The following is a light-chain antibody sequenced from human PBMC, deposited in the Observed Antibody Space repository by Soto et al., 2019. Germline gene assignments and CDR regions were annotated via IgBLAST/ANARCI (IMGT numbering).Light chain of an antibody. CDR2: DAS. V-gene: IGKV3-11*01. J-gene: IGKJ1*01. CDR3: QQRGSWPWT. CDR1: QSVSSS. Sequence: EIVLSQSPATLSLSPGERDTLSCRASQSVSSSLAWYKQKPGQAHRLLIYDASKRATGIPARFSGSGSGTDFTLTISSLEPEDFAIYYCQQRGSWPWTLGQGPNVDI.